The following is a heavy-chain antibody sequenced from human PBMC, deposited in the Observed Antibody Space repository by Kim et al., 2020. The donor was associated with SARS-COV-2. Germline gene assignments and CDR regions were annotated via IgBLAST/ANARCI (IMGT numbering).Heavy chain of an antibody. CDR1: GGTFSSYT. D-gene: IGHD3-22*01. Sequence: SVKVSCKASGGTFSSYTISWVRQAPGQGREWMGRIIPILGIANYAQKFQGRVTITADKSTSTAYMELSSLGSEDTAVYYCARDYYDSSGYYGAYFDYWGQGTLVTVSS. CDR2: IIPILGIA. CDR3: ARDYYDSSGYYGAYFDY. V-gene: IGHV1-69*04. J-gene: IGHJ4*02.